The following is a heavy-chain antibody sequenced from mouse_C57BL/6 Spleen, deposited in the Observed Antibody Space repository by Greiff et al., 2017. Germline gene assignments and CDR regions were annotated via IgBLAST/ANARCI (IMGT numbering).Heavy chain of an antibody. CDR1: GYTFTSYW. Sequence: QVQLQQPGAELVKPGASVKLSCKASGYTFTSYWMQWVKQRPGQGLEWIGEIDPSDSSTNYNQKFKGKATLTVDTSSSTAYMQLSSLTSEDSAVYYCARVGTLAYWGQGTLVTVSA. CDR3: ARVGTLAY. V-gene: IGHV1-50*01. D-gene: IGHD3-3*01. J-gene: IGHJ3*01. CDR2: IDPSDSST.